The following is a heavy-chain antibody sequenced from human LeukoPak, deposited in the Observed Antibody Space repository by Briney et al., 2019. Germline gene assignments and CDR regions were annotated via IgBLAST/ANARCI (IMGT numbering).Heavy chain of an antibody. J-gene: IGHJ4*02. D-gene: IGHD6-13*01. Sequence: SETLSLTCTVSGGSISSGSYYWSWIRQPAWKGLEWIGRIYTSGSTNYNPSLKSRVTISVDTSKNQFSLKMSSVTAADTAVYYCAREYSSSWYRSSRPKNYFDYWGQGTLVTVSS. CDR3: AREYSSSWYRSSRPKNYFDY. CDR2: IYTSGST. V-gene: IGHV4-61*02. CDR1: GGSISSGSYY.